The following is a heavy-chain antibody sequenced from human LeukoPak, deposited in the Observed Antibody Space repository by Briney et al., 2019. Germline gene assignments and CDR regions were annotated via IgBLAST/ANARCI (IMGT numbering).Heavy chain of an antibody. CDR3: ARRIVGGHLGDY. CDR1: GYTFTNYG. Sequence: ASVKVSCKASGYTFTNYGMSWVRQAPGQGREWRGWISAKNGNKDYAQKFQGRVTMAVDTSTSTAYMELRSLRSDDTAAYYCARRIVGGHLGDYWGQGTLVTVSS. CDR2: ISAKNGNK. J-gene: IGHJ4*02. V-gene: IGHV1-18*01. D-gene: IGHD1-26*01.